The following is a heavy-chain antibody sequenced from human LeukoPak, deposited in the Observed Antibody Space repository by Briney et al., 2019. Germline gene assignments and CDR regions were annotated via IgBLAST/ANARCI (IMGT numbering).Heavy chain of an antibody. CDR1: GYTFTGYY. J-gene: IGHJ6*04. CDR2: INPNSGGT. D-gene: IGHD3-10*01. V-gene: IGHV1-2*02. CDR3: ARVGEGWFGELPQV. Sequence: GASVKVSCKASGYTFTGYYMHWVRQAPGQGLEWMGWINPNSGGTNYAQKFQGRVTMTRDTSISTAYMELSRLRSDDTAVYYCARVGEGWFGELPQVWGKGTTVTISS.